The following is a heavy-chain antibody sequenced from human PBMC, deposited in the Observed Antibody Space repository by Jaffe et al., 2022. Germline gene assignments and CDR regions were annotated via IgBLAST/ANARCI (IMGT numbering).Heavy chain of an antibody. CDR2: VTNSGSGT. Sequence: EVQLLESGGGLEQPGGSLRLSCAASGFTFSSYVMHWVRQAPGKGLEWVSSVTNSGSGTYYADSVKGRFTISRDNSKNTLHLQMNSLRAEDTAVYYCAKLASRPAGSTDYWGQGTLVTVSS. J-gene: IGHJ4*02. CDR3: AKLASRPAGSTDY. CDR1: GFTFSSYV. D-gene: IGHD6-19*01. V-gene: IGHV3-23*01.